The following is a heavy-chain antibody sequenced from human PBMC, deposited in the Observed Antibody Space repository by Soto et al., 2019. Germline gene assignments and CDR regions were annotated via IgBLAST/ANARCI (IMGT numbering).Heavy chain of an antibody. CDR3: ARDLTYYDFWSGYYRLDY. CDR2: IIPIFGTA. V-gene: IGHV1-69*12. D-gene: IGHD3-3*01. Sequence: QVQLVQSGAEVKKPGSSVKVSCKASGGTFSSYAISWVRQAPGQGLEWMGGIIPIFGTANYAQKFQGRVTITADESTSTAYMELSSLRSEDTAVYYCARDLTYYDFWSGYYRLDYWGQGTLVTVSS. CDR1: GGTFSSYA. J-gene: IGHJ4*02.